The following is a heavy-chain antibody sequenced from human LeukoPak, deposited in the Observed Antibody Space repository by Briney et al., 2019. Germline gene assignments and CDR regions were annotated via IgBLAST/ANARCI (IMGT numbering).Heavy chain of an antibody. CDR2: LRYDGSRI. D-gene: IGHD2-2*01. J-gene: IGHJ6*03. V-gene: IGHV3-30*02. CDR1: GFTFRNNG. CDR3: AKTAFQHGGYYYYMDV. Sequence: PGGSRRLSLAGSGFTFRNNGRHGFGQAPAKGREGWPFLRYDGSRIFYVDSVEGRFTISRDNSKNTLYLQMNGLRGEDTASYHCAKTAFQHGGYYYYMDVWGKGTTVTVSS.